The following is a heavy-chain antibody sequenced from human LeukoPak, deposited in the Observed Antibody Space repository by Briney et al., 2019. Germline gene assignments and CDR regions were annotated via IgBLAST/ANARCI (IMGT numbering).Heavy chain of an antibody. Sequence: ASVKVSCKASGYTFTSYYMHWVRQAPGQGLEWMGIINPSGGSTSYAQKFQGRVTMTRDMSTSTVYMELSSLRSEDTAVYYCARKGIAVAGGYYFDYWGQGTLVTGSS. CDR3: ARKGIAVAGGYYFDY. V-gene: IGHV1-46*01. CDR2: INPSGGST. CDR1: GYTFTSYY. J-gene: IGHJ4*02. D-gene: IGHD6-19*01.